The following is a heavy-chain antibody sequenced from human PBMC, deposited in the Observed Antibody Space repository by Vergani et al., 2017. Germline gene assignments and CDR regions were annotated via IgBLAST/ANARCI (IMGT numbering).Heavy chain of an antibody. CDR3: EVPYGSVSYYPDY. V-gene: IGHV1-46*01. Sequence: QVLLVQSGAEVKKPGASVRVSCKTSGYTFTNYYIHWVRQAPGQGLEWMGIINPSGGSTTYAQQFQGRLTMTRDTSTSTVYMDLSKLRSDDTAVYYCEVPYGSVSYYPDYWGQGTLVTVSS. D-gene: IGHD3-10*01. CDR1: GYTFTNYY. CDR2: INPSGGST. J-gene: IGHJ4*02.